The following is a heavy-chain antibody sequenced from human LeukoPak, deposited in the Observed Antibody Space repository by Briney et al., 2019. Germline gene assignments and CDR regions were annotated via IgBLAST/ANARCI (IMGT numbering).Heavy chain of an antibody. D-gene: IGHD2-21*02. J-gene: IGHJ3*02. V-gene: IGHV1-46*01. CDR1: GYTLTSYY. CDR2: INPSGGST. Sequence: WASVKVSCKASGYTLTSYYMHRVRQAPGQGLEWMGIINPSGGSTSYAQKFQGRVTMTRDTSTSTVYMELSSLRSEDTAVYYCASPSLYCGGDCYYAFDIWGQGTMVTVSS. CDR3: ASPSLYCGGDCYYAFDI.